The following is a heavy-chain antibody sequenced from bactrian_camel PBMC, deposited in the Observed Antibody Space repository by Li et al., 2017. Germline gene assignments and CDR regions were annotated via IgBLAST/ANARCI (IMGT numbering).Heavy chain of an antibody. D-gene: IGHD6*01. J-gene: IGHJ4*01. CDR2: IDNDGTI. CDR3: AADSYHTVVGSRHEYTR. CDR1: DNTVRRRC. Sequence: HVQLVESGGGLVQPGGSLRLSCAASDNTVRRRCWGWFRQAPGKEREGVAVIDNDGTILYADSVRGRFTISKDNDKNTLYLQMNNLKPEDTAMYYCAADSYHTVVGSRHEYTRWGQGTQVTVS. V-gene: IGHV3S53*01.